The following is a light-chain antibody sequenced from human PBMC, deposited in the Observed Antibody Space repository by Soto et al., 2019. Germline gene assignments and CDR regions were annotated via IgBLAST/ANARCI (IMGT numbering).Light chain of an antibody. V-gene: IGKV3D-15*01. J-gene: IGKJ4*01. CDR1: QNINSN. Sequence: EILMTQSPLTLSVSPGEGATLSCRASQNINSNLAWYQQRPGQAPRVLIYGASSRASGIPDRFSGSGSGTDFTLTINRLEPDDFAVYYCQQYKDWPPLTFGGGPRVESK. CDR3: QQYKDWPPLT. CDR2: GAS.